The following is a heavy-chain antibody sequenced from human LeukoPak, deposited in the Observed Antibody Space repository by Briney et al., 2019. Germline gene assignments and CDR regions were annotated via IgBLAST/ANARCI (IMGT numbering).Heavy chain of an antibody. CDR3: AKDSGQWLVNGMDV. Sequence: GGPLRLSCAASGFTFSSYGMHWVRQAPSKGLEGVAVISYDGSNKYYADSVKGRFTISRDNSKSTLYLQMNSLRAEDTAAYYCAKDSGQWLVNGMDVWGQGTTVTVSS. J-gene: IGHJ6*02. CDR2: ISYDGSNK. CDR1: GFTFSSYG. D-gene: IGHD6-19*01. V-gene: IGHV3-30*18.